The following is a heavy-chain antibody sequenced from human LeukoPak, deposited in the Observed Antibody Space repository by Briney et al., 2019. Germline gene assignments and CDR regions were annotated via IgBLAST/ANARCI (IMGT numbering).Heavy chain of an antibody. D-gene: IGHD2-15*01. CDR1: GGSITTFF. CDR3: ARDRWKYCSGGSCYSTPRFDY. V-gene: IGHV3-11*01. J-gene: IGHJ4*02. CDR2: ISSSGSTI. Sequence: LSLTCSVSGGSITTFFWSWIRQAPGKGLEWVSYISSSGSTIYYADSVKGRFTISRDNAKNSLYLQMNSLRAEDTAVYYCARDRWKYCSGGSCYSTPRFDYRGQGTLVTVSS.